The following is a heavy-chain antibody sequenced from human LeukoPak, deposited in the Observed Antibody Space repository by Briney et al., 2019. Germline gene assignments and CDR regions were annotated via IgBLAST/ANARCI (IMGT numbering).Heavy chain of an antibody. Sequence: GGSLRLSCAASGFTFNSYAMSWVRQAPGKGLEWVSAISGSGGSTYYADSVKGRFTISRDNSKNTLYLQMNSLRAEDTAVYYCAKALRVEGIFYYYYGMDVWGQGTTVTVSS. J-gene: IGHJ6*02. CDR3: AKALRVEGIFYYYYGMDV. CDR1: GFTFNSYA. D-gene: IGHD3-9*01. V-gene: IGHV3-23*01. CDR2: ISGSGGST.